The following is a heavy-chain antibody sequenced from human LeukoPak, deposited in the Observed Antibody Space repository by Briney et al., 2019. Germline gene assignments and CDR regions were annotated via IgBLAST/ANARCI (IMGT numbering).Heavy chain of an antibody. CDR3: ARDGSIDWRFLGLMLFDI. J-gene: IGHJ3*02. V-gene: IGHV4-34*01. D-gene: IGHD2-8*02. CDR1: GGSFSGYY. Sequence: SETLSLTCAVYGGSFSGYYWSWIRQPPGKGLEWIGEINHSGSTNYNPSLKSRVTISVDTSKNQFSLKLSSVTAADTAVYYCARDGSIDWRFLGLMLFDIWGQGTMVTVSS. CDR2: INHSGST.